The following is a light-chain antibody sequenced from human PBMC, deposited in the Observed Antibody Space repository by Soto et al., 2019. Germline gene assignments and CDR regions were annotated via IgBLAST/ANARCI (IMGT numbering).Light chain of an antibody. CDR3: QAWVSSIYV. CDR1: KLGDKY. V-gene: IGLV3-1*01. CDR2: QDS. Sequence: SYELTQPPSVSVSPGQTASITCSGDKLGDKYACWYQQKPGQSPVLVIYQDSKRPSGIPERFSGSNSGNTATLTISGTQAMDEADYYCQAWVSSIYVFGTGTKLTVL. J-gene: IGLJ1*01.